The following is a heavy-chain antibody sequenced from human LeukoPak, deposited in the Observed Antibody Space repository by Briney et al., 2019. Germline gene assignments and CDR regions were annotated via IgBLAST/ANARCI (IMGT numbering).Heavy chain of an antibody. Sequence: SETLSLTCSVSGDSITTSYYWTWIRQPPGNGLEWIGSIYHSGTTYYNPSLKSRVTIFVDMSKNQFSLRLNSVTAADTAVYHCARHPPGSRYAFDIWGQGTMVTVSS. CDR2: IYHSGTT. CDR1: GDSITTSYY. J-gene: IGHJ3*02. V-gene: IGHV4-38-2*02. CDR3: ARHPPGSRYAFDI.